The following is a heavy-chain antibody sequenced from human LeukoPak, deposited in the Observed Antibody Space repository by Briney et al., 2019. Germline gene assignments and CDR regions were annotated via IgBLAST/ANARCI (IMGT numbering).Heavy chain of an antibody. J-gene: IGHJ6*03. CDR3: ARVGHFYYGSGSYSYYMDV. D-gene: IGHD3-10*01. CDR2: IYYSGSA. CDR1: GASITSYY. Sequence: PSETLSLTCTVSGASITSYYWSWIRQPPGKGLEWIGYIYYSGSANYNPSLKSRVTISVDTSKNQFSLKLNSVTAADTAVYYCARVGHFYYGSGSYSYYMDVWGKGTTVTISS. V-gene: IGHV4-59*01.